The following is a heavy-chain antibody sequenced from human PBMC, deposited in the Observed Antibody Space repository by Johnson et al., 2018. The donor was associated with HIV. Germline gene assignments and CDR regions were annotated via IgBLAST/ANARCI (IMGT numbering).Heavy chain of an antibody. D-gene: IGHD3-22*01. V-gene: IGHV3-53*01. Sequence: GGSTYYADSVTGRFTISRDNSKNTLYLQMNSLRAEDTAVYYCARGLGDSSGYTDAFYIWGQGTMVTVSS. CDR2: GGST. CDR3: ARGLGDSSGYTDAFYI. J-gene: IGHJ3*02.